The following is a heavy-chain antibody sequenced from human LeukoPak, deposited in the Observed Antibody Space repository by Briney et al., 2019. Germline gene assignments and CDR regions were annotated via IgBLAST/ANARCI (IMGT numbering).Heavy chain of an antibody. CDR3: AKVSGYFDNTGDYFDY. CDR1: GFTFSSYA. CDR2: ISGSGGST. J-gene: IGHJ4*02. V-gene: IGHV3-23*01. D-gene: IGHD3-22*01. Sequence: GGFLRLSCAASGFTFSSYAMSWVRQAPGKGLEWVSAISGSGGSTYYADSVKGRFTISRDNSKNTLYLQMNSLRAEDTAVYYCAKVSGYFDNTGDYFDYWGQGTLVTVSS.